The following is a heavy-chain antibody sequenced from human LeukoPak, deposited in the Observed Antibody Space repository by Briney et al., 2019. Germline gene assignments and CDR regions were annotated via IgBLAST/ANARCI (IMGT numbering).Heavy chain of an antibody. Sequence: GGSLRLSCAASGFTFSSYSMNWVRQAPGKGLEWVSSISSSSSYIYYADSVKGRFTISRDNAKNSLYLQMNSLRAENTAVYYCARELQDAFDIWGQGTMVIVSS. CDR3: ARELQDAFDI. J-gene: IGHJ3*02. D-gene: IGHD4-11*01. CDR2: ISSSSSYI. CDR1: GFTFSSYS. V-gene: IGHV3-21*01.